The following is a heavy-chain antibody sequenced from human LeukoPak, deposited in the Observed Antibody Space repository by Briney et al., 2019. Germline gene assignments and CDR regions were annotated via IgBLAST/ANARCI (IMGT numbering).Heavy chain of an antibody. D-gene: IGHD3-10*01. CDR3: ARELPYYYGSGSYNWLDP. V-gene: IGHV3-11*01. CDR1: GFTFSDYY. Sequence: PGGSLRLSCAASGFTFSDYYMSWIRQAPGKGMEWVSYISSSGSTIYYADSVKGRFTISRDNAKNSLYLQMNSLRAEDTAVYYCARELPYYYGSGSYNWLDPWGQGTLVTVSS. J-gene: IGHJ5*02. CDR2: ISSSGSTI.